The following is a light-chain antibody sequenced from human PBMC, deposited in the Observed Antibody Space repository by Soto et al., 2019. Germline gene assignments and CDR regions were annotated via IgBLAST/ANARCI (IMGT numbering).Light chain of an antibody. V-gene: IGKV1-39*01. J-gene: IGKJ1*01. Sequence: DIQMTQSPSSLSASVGDRVSITCRASQNIRKYLSWYQQKPGKSPKLLIYGSSSLQSGVSSRFRGSGSGTDFSLTISDLQPEDFATYYCQQSFSTPSTWTFGQGTKVDIK. CDR2: GSS. CDR1: QNIRKY. CDR3: QQSFSTPSTWT.